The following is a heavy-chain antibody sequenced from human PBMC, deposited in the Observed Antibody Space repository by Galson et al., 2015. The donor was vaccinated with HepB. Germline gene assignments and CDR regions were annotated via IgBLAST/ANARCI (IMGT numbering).Heavy chain of an antibody. Sequence: SLRLSCAASGFTFSRYSMHWVRQAPGEGLEWISYIYSSSSIYYADSVKGRLTISRDNAKNSLYLQMNSLRAEDTAVYYCARGRAGYNFDYWGQGTLVTVSS. J-gene: IGHJ4*02. D-gene: IGHD3-9*01. V-gene: IGHV3-48*01. CDR3: ARGRAGYNFDY. CDR2: IYSSSSI. CDR1: GFTFSRYS.